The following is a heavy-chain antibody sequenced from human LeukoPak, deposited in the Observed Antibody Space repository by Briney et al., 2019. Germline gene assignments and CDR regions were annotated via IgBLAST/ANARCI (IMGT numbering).Heavy chain of an antibody. CDR2: IYSSGIA. J-gene: IGHJ4*02. V-gene: IGHV4-4*07. CDR1: GDSISNYY. D-gene: IGHD4-23*01. Sequence: SETLSLTCTVSGDSISNYYWSWIRQPAGKGLEWIGRIYSSGIANYNPSLQSRVTVSVAASQNQFFLELTSVTAADTAVYYCARDSVGGHTYIPFDFWGQGTLVTVSS. CDR3: ARDSVGGHTYIPFDF.